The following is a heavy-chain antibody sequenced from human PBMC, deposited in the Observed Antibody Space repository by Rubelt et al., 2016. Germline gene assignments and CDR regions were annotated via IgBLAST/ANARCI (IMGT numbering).Heavy chain of an antibody. CDR3: ARDEA. V-gene: IGHV3-7*05. Sequence: EVQLVEFGGGLVKPGGSLRLSCASSGFTFSSYGMHWVRQAPGKGLEWVAYIKYDGSEKDYVDSVKGRFTISRDNAKNSLYLQMNSLRVEDTAVYYCARDEAWGQGTLVTVSS. J-gene: IGHJ5*02. CDR1: GFTFSSYG. CDR2: IKYDGSEK.